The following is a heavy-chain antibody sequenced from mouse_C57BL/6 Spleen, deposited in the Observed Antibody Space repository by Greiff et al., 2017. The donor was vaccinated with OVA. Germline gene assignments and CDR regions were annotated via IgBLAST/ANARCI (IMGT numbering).Heavy chain of an antibody. D-gene: IGHD2-2*01. V-gene: IGHV10-3*01. CDR2: LRRQSGNYAT. Sequence: EVQLVDSGGGLVQPKGSLKPSCSASGFTFYSYAMHWVRQAPGLGLEWGARLRRQSGNYATCYSASVTDRFPISRDDSQSMPYLLMNNLQTEAAAMCCCVRKYGYDWYFEVCSTGTTVTV. CDR1: GFTFYSYA. J-gene: IGHJ1*03. CDR3: VRKYGYDWYFEV.